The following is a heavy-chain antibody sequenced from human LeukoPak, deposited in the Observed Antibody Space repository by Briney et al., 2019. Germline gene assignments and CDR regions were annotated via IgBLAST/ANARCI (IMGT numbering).Heavy chain of an antibody. CDR1: GESFSGYF. CDR3: ARAPAVRAIDY. D-gene: IGHD2-15*01. V-gene: IGHV4-34*01. Sequence: PSETLSLTCAVYGESFSGYFWTWISRPPGKGLDWIGDINHSRSTNYNPSLKSRVTISIDTSKNQFSLTLRSVTAADTAVYYCARAPAVRAIDYWGQGTLVTVSS. CDR2: INHSRST. J-gene: IGHJ4*02.